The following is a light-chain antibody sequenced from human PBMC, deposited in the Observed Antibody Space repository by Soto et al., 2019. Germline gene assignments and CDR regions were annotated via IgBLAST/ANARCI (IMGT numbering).Light chain of an antibody. Sequence: DIVMTQSPDSLPVSLGERATMNCKSSQSVLYNSNNKNYLAWYQQKPGQPPKLLIYWASTRESGVPDRFSGSGSGTDFTLTISGLQAEDVAVYYCQQYFVTPLTFGGGTKVEIK. J-gene: IGKJ4*01. CDR3: QQYFVTPLT. V-gene: IGKV4-1*01. CDR2: WAS. CDR1: QSVLYNSNNKNY.